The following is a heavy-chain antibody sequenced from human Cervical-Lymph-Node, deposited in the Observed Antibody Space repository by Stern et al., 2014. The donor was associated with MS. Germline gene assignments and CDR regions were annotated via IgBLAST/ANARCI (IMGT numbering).Heavy chain of an antibody. J-gene: IGHJ6*02. D-gene: IGHD2-15*01. Sequence: VQLVESGAEVKKPGSSVKVSCKASGGTFSSYAISWVRQAPGQGLEWMGGIIPIFGTANYAQKFQGRVTITADKSTSTAYMELSSLRSEDTAVYYCARRLIAVVVATTPYYGMDVWGQGTTVTVSS. CDR2: IIPIFGTA. CDR1: GGTFSSYA. CDR3: ARRLIAVVVATTPYYGMDV. V-gene: IGHV1-69*06.